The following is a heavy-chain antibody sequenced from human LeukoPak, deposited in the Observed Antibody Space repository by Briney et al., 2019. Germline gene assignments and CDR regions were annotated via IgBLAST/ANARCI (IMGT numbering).Heavy chain of an antibody. CDR3: AKDWGQLGYCSGGTCYSANDH. D-gene: IGHD2-15*01. CDR1: GFSFSSYG. V-gene: IGHV3-30*18. CDR2: ISYDGSKK. Sequence: GRSLRLSCAASGFSFSSYGMHWVRQALGKGLEWVAVISYDGSKKYYADSVKGRFTISRDNSKNTLYLQMSSLRAEDTAVYYCAKDWGQLGYCSGGTCYSANDHWGQGTLATVSS. J-gene: IGHJ4*02.